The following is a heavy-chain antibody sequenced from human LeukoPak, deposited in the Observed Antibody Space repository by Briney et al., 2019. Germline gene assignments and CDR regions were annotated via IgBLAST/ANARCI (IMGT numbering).Heavy chain of an antibody. Sequence: PSETLSLTCTVSGGSISSSSYYWGWIRQPPGKGLEWIGSIYYSGSTYYNPSLKSRVTISVDTSKNQFSLKLSSVTAADTAVYYCARAGDSSGYXIDYWGXXTLVTVSS. CDR3: ARAGDSSGYXIDY. D-gene: IGHD3-22*01. V-gene: IGHV4-39*07. CDR1: GGSISSSSYY. J-gene: IGHJ4*02. CDR2: IYYSGST.